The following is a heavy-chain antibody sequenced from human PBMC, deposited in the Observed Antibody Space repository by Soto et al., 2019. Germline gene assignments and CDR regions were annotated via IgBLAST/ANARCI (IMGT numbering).Heavy chain of an antibody. CDR1: GFTFSSYV. Sequence: GGSLRLSCAASGFTFSSYVMHWVRQSPGKGLEWVAVIWYDGSNKYYADSVKGRFTISRDNSKNTLYLQMNSLRAEDTAVYYCARGDWIQLTHYGMDVWGQGTTVTVSS. J-gene: IGHJ6*02. CDR2: IWYDGSNK. V-gene: IGHV3-33*01. D-gene: IGHD5-18*01. CDR3: ARGDWIQLTHYGMDV.